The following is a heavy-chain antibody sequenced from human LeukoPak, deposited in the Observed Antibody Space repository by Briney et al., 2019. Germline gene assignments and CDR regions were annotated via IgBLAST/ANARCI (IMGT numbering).Heavy chain of an antibody. CDR1: GFTFSSYE. D-gene: IGHD5-24*01. CDR2: ISSSGSTK. CDR3: ARDRRRDGNNYLDY. Sequence: GGSLRLSCAASGFTFSSYEMNWVRQAPGKGLEWVSYISSSGSTKYYADSVKGRFTISRDNAKDSLYLQMNSLRAEDTALYYCARDRRRDGNNYLDYWGQGTLVTVSS. J-gene: IGHJ4*02. V-gene: IGHV3-48*03.